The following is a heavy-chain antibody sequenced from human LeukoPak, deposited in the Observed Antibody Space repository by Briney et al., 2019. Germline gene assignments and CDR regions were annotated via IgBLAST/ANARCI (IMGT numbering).Heavy chain of an antibody. CDR1: GFTFSSYS. D-gene: IGHD2-2*01. Sequence: GGSLRLSCAASGFTFSSYSMNWVRQAPGKGLEWVSYISSSSSTIYYADSVKGRFTISRDNAKNSLYLQMNSLRAEDTAVYYCARDKVGIVVVPAATYYYYYMDVWGKGTTVTVSS. CDR3: ARDKVGIVVVPAATYYYYYMDV. J-gene: IGHJ6*03. V-gene: IGHV3-48*01. CDR2: ISSSSSTI.